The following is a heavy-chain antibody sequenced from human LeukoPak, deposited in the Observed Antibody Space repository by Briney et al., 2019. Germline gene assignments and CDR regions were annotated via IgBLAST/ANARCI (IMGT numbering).Heavy chain of an antibody. V-gene: IGHV1-2*04. CDR1: GYTFTGYY. CDR2: INPNSGGT. CDR3: ARSRGSKSEWELEYNWFDP. D-gene: IGHD1-26*01. Sequence: ASVKVSCKASGYTFTGYYMHWVRQAPGQGLEWMGWINPNSGGTNYAQKFQGWVTMTRDTSISTAYMELSRLRSDDTAVYYCARSRGSKSEWELEYNWFDPWGQGTLVTVSS. J-gene: IGHJ5*02.